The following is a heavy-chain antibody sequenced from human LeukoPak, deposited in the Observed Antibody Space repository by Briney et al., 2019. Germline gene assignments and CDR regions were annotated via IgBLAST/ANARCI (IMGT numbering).Heavy chain of an antibody. CDR3: ASRGYSYGYLWRNWFDP. Sequence: PSETLSLTCTVSNYSISSGYYWGWIRQPPGKGLEWIGYIYYSGSTNYNPSLKSRVTISVDTSKNQFSLKLSSVTAADTAVYYCASRGYSYGYLWRNWFDPWGQGTLVTVSS. V-gene: IGHV4-61*05. J-gene: IGHJ5*02. D-gene: IGHD5-18*01. CDR1: NYSISSGYY. CDR2: IYYSGST.